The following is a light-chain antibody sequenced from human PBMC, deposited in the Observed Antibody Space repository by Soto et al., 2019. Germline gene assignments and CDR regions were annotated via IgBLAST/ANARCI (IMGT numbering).Light chain of an antibody. CDR3: QHYNSWPRT. J-gene: IGKJ1*01. CDR1: QSVSSN. V-gene: IGKV3-15*01. CDR2: GAS. Sequence: EMLMTQSPATLSVSPGERATLSCRASQSVSSNLAWYQQKPGQAPRLLIYGASTRATGVPARFSGSGSGTEFTLTISSLQSEDFAVYHCQHYNSWPRTFGQGTKVDIK.